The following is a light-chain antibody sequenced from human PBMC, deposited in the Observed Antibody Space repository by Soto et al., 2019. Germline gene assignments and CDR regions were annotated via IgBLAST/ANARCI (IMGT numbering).Light chain of an antibody. J-gene: IGLJ3*02. CDR1: SSDVGGYNY. Sequence: QSALTQPRSVSGSPGQSVTISCTGTSSDVGGYNYVSWYQQYPGKAPKPMIYDVTKRPSGVPDRFSGSKSGNTASLTIFGLQAEDEADYYCCSYAGSYTQVFGGGTKLTVL. CDR3: CSYAGSYTQV. V-gene: IGLV2-11*01. CDR2: DVT.